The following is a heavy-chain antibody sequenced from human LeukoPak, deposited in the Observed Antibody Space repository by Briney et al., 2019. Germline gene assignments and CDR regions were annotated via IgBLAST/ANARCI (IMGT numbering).Heavy chain of an antibody. V-gene: IGHV3-23*01. CDR2: ISGSGGST. CDR3: AKDKVGSSGYGSGDY. CDR1: GFTFSSYA. D-gene: IGHD3-10*01. J-gene: IGHJ4*02. Sequence: PEGSLRLSCAASGFTFSSYAMSWVRQAPGKGLEWVSAISGSGGSTYYADSVKGRFTISRDNSKNTLYLQMNSLRAEDTAVYYCAKDKVGSSGYGSGDYWGQGTLVTVSS.